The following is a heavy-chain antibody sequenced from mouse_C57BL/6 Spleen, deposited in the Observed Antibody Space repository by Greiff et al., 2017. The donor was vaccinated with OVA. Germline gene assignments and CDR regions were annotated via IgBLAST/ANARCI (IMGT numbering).Heavy chain of an antibody. V-gene: IGHV1-15*01. CDR1: GYTFTDYE. J-gene: IGHJ4*01. D-gene: IGHD1-1*01. Sequence: VQLQQSGAELVRPGASVTLSCKASGYTFTDYEMHWVKQTPVHGLEWIGAIDPETGGTAYNQKFKGKAILTADKSSSTAYMELRSLTSEDSAVYYCTRNYGSREYYYAMDYWGQGTSVTVSS. CDR3: TRNYGSREYYYAMDY. CDR2: IDPETGGT.